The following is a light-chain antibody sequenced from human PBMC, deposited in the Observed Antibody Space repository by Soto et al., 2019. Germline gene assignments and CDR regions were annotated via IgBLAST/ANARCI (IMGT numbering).Light chain of an antibody. V-gene: IGKV1-9*01. CDR2: AAS. CDR1: QGISSY. Sequence: DIQLTQSPSFLSASVGDRVTITCRASQGISSYLAWYQQKPGKAPKLLIYAASTLHSGVPSRFSGSGSGTEFTLTIRSLQPEDFATYYCQQLNSYPIPFGQGTRLEIK. CDR3: QQLNSYPIP. J-gene: IGKJ5*01.